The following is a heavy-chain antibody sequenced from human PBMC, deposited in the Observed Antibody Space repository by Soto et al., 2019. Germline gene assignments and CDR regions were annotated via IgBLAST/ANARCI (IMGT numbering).Heavy chain of an antibody. CDR2: ISGSGGNT. Sequence: PGGSLRLSCAASGFTFRKYAMTWVRQAPGRGLEWVSTISGSGGNTYYADSVKGRFTISRDNSKNTLYLQMNSLRAEDTAVYYCAKDRENYYDSSGYFPFDQWGQGTLVTVSS. D-gene: IGHD3-22*01. CDR3: AKDRENYYDSSGYFPFDQ. J-gene: IGHJ4*02. CDR1: GFTFRKYA. V-gene: IGHV3-23*01.